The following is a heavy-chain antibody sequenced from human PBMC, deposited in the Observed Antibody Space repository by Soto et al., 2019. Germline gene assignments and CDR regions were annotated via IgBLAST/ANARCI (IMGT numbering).Heavy chain of an antibody. CDR3: AHTPGYYDFWSGYPNDAFDI. CDR1: GFSLSTSGVG. CDR2: IYWNDDK. Sequence: SGPTLVNPTQTLTLTCTFSGFSLSTSGVGVGWIRQPPGKALEWLALIYWNDDKRYSPSLKSRLTITKDTSKNQVVLTMTNMDPVDTATYYCAHTPGYYDFWSGYPNDAFDIWGQGTMVTVSS. D-gene: IGHD3-3*01. J-gene: IGHJ3*02. V-gene: IGHV2-5*01.